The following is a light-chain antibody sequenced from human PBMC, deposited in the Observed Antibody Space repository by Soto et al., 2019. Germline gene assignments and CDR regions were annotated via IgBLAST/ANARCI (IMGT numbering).Light chain of an antibody. V-gene: IGKV3-20*01. CDR1: QSVRSNY. CDR2: GAS. CDR3: QQYASSPLT. J-gene: IGKJ4*01. Sequence: EIVLTQSPGTLSLSSGERATLSYRASQSVRSNYLAWYQQKPGQAPRLLIYGASSRATGIPDRFGGSGSGTDFTLTISRLEPEDFPVYYCQQYASSPLTFGGGTKVEIK.